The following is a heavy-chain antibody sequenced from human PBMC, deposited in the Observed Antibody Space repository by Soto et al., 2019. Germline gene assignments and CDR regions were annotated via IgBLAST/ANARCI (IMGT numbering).Heavy chain of an antibody. CDR3: ATSSGWGTGPRFDY. J-gene: IGHJ4*02. CDR2: IYYSGST. V-gene: IGHV4-31*03. CDR1: GGSISSGGYY. D-gene: IGHD6-19*01. Sequence: QVQLQESGPGLVKPSQTLSLTCTVSGGSISSGGYYWSWIRQHPVKGLEWIGYIYYSGSTYYNPSLESGVTISVDTSKNQFSLKLSSVTAADTAVYYWATSSGWGTGPRFDYWGQGTLVTVSS.